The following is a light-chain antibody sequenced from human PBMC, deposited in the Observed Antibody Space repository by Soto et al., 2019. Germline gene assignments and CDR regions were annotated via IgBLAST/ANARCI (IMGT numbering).Light chain of an antibody. CDR2: GAS. Sequence: EIVLTQSPGTLSLSQGERATLSCRASQSVSSSYLAWYQQKPGQAPRLLIYGASSRATGIPDRFSGSGSGTDFTLTISRLEPEDFAVYYCQQYYSSPWTLGQGTKVEIK. V-gene: IGKV3-20*01. J-gene: IGKJ1*01. CDR1: QSVSSSY. CDR3: QQYYSSPWT.